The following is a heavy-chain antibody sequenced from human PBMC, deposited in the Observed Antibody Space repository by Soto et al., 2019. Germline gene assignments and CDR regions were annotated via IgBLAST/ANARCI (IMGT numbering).Heavy chain of an antibody. V-gene: IGHV4-59*01. CDR3: ARDGLVPAAINYGMDV. J-gene: IGHJ6*02. Sequence: PSEALSLPCTVSGGSISSYYWSWIRQPPGKGLEWIGYIYYSGSTNYNPSLKSRVTISVDTSKNQFSLKLSSVTAADTAVYYCARDGLVPAAINYGMDVWGQGTTVTVSS. CDR2: IYYSGST. D-gene: IGHD2-2*01. CDR1: GGSISSYY.